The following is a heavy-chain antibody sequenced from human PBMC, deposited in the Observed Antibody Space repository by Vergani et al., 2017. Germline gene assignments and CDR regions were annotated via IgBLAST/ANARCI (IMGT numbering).Heavy chain of an antibody. J-gene: IGHJ5*02. Sequence: QVQLQESGPGLVKPSETLSLTCTVSGGSISSYYWSWIRQPPGKGLEWIGYIYYSGSTNYNPSLKSRVTISVVTSKNQFSLKLSSGTAADTAVYYCAGGGYCSSTGCYGRGFDPWGQGTLVTVSS. D-gene: IGHD2-2*01. V-gene: IGHV4-59*01. CDR2: IYYSGST. CDR1: GGSISSYY. CDR3: AGGGYCSSTGCYGRGFDP.